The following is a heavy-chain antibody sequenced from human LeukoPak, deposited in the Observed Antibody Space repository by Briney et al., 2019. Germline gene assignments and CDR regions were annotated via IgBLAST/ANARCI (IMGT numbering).Heavy chain of an antibody. J-gene: IGHJ6*03. CDR3: ARDREWFGELMVYYMDV. V-gene: IGHV3-20*04. D-gene: IGHD3-10*01. Sequence: GGSLRLSCAASGFTFDDHGMIWVRQAPGKGLEWVSGINWNGDSTAYADSVKGRFTISRDNAKNSLYLQMNSLRAEDTAVYYCARDREWFGELMVYYMDVWGKGTTVTISS. CDR2: INWNGDST. CDR1: GFTFDDHG.